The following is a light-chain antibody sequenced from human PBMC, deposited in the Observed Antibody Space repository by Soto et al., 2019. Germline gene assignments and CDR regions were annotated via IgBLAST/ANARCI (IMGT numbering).Light chain of an antibody. Sequence: DIQMTQSPSTLSASVGDMVTITCRASQSVSQELAWYQQKPGKAPKHLIYRASLLESGVPSRFSGSGSGAEFTLTISSLQSDDFATYYCLQYVTYPYTFGGGTRVEI. CDR2: RAS. V-gene: IGKV1-5*03. J-gene: IGKJ4*01. CDR3: LQYVTYPYT. CDR1: QSVSQE.